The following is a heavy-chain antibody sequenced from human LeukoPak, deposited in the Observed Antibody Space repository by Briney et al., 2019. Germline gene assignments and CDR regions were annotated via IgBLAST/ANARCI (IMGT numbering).Heavy chain of an antibody. CDR3: ARDRGVVPAAIPHY. J-gene: IGHJ4*02. V-gene: IGHV3-48*01. Sequence: GGSLRLSCAASGFTFSSYSMNWVRQAPGKGLKWVSYISSSSSTIYYADSVKGRFTISRDNAKNSLYLQMNSLRAEDTAVYYCARDRGVVPAAIPHYWGQGTLVTVSS. CDR1: GFTFSSYS. D-gene: IGHD2-2*01. CDR2: ISSSSSTI.